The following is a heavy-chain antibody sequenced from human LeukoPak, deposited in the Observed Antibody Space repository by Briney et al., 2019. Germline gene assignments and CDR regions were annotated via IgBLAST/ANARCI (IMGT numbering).Heavy chain of an antibody. Sequence: SGPTLVHPTPTLTLTCTFSGFSLSTSGVGVGWIRQPPVKALEWLALIYWNDDKRYTPSLKSSLTITKDTSKNQVVLTMTNMDPVDTATYYCAHGYSSSWYGGYYYYGMDVWGQGTTVTVSS. V-gene: IGHV2-5*01. CDR2: IYWNDDK. D-gene: IGHD6-13*01. CDR3: AHGYSSSWYGGYYYYGMDV. J-gene: IGHJ6*02. CDR1: GFSLSTSGVG.